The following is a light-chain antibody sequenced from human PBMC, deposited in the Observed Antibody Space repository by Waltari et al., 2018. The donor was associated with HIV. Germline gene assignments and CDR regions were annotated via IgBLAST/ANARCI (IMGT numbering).Light chain of an antibody. CDR1: SSDVGGYTY. CDR2: EVT. J-gene: IGLJ1*01. Sequence: QSALTQPPSASGSPGQSVTISCTGTSSDVGGYTYVSWYQQHPGKAPKLMIYEVTKRPSGVPDRFSCSKAGNTAALTVSGLQAEDEADYYCSSYAGSNNFVFGTGTKVTVL. CDR3: SSYAGSNNFV. V-gene: IGLV2-8*01.